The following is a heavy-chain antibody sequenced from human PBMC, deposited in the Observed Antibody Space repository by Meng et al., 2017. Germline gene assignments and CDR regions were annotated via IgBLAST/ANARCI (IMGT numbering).Heavy chain of an antibody. D-gene: IGHD4-17*01. CDR1: NDTCTNPN. CDR2: INPSGGKA. J-gene: IGHJ5*02. Sequence: GACGIGLGAPLNVYLKALNDTCTNPNSAWLRQGPEHGVRGMGVINPSGGKAAYAKKFQGRVTMTRAPSTSTFYMQVSSQRSEDTAVYYCARGGGNPDGDYVWFDHWGQGTLVTVSS. V-gene: IGHV1-46*01. CDR3: ARGGGNPDGDYVWFDH.